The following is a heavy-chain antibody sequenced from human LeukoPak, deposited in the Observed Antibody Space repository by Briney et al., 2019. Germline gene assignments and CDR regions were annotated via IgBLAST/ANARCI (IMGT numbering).Heavy chain of an antibody. V-gene: IGHV1-8*01. D-gene: IGHD6-13*01. CDR2: MNPNSGNT. J-gene: IGHJ5*02. CDR3: ARARARIAAAGTNWFDP. CDR1: GYTFTSYD. Sequence: ASVKVSCKASGYTFTSYDINWVRQATGQGLEWMRWMNPNSGNTGYAQKFQGRVTMTRNTSISTAYMELSSLRSEDTAVYYCARARARIAAAGTNWFDPWGQGTLVTASP.